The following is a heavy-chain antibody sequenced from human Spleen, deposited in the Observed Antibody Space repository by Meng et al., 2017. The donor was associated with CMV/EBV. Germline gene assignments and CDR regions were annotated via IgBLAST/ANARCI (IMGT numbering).Heavy chain of an antibody. J-gene: IGHJ4*02. CDR1: GGSISSSSYY. Sequence: GSLRLSCTVSGGSISSSSYYWGWIRQPPGKGLEWIGSIYYSGSTYYNPSLKSRVTISVDTSKNQFSLKLSSVTAADTAVYYCARDFVGGYDILTGYTNYFDYWGQGTLVTVSS. D-gene: IGHD3-9*01. CDR3: ARDFVGGYDILTGYTNYFDY. V-gene: IGHV4-39*07. CDR2: IYYSGST.